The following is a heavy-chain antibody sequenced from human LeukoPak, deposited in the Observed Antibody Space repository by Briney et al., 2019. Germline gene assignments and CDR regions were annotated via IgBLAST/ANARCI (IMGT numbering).Heavy chain of an antibody. CDR1: GFTFSRYS. J-gene: IGHJ6*03. CDR3: ARDYFDSSDYPQTYYYYHMDV. Sequence: KPGGSLRLSCAASGFTFSRYSMNWVRQAPGKGLEWVASISSTSTFIYSADSVKGRFTISRDTAKNSLFLQMNSLRAEDTAIYYCARDYFDSSDYPQTYYYYHMDVWGKGTTVTVSS. D-gene: IGHD3-22*01. V-gene: IGHV3-21*01. CDR2: ISSTSTFI.